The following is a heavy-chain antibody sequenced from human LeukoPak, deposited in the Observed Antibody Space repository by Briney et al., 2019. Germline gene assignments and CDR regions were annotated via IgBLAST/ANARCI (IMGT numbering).Heavy chain of an antibody. CDR1: GFTVSSNY. V-gene: IGHV3-66*01. Sequence: GGPLRLSCAASGFTVSSNYMSWVRQAPGKGLEWVSVIYSGGSTYYADSVKGRFTISRDNSKNTLYLQMNSLRAEDTAVYYCARVRYSGYVLPYYFDYWGQGTLVTVSS. CDR2: IYSGGST. D-gene: IGHD5-12*01. CDR3: ARVRYSGYVLPYYFDY. J-gene: IGHJ4*02.